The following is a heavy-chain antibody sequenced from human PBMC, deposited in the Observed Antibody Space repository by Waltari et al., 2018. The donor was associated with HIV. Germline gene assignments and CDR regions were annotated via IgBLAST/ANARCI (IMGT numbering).Heavy chain of an antibody. CDR2: SAASYGNT. CDR3: ARIYTSAAFDV. V-gene: IGHV3-23*01. CDR1: GFTFVNYT. J-gene: IGHJ3*01. Sequence: EVQLLESGGALVQPGGSLSLSCVGSGFTFVNYTMIWVRQAPGKGLDWGSASAASYGNTYYADSVKGRFSISKDNSENSLYLQMNSLRAEDTAVYYCARIYTSAAFDVWGPGTMVTVSS. D-gene: IGHD3-16*01.